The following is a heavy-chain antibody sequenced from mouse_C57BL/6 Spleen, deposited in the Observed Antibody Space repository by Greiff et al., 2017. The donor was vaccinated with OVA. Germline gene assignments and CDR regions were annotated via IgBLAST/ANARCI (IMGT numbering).Heavy chain of an antibody. CDR2: IYPGSGNT. V-gene: IGHV1-66*01. J-gene: IGHJ2*01. CDR3: ARGVTTWNFDY. CDR1: GYSFTSYY. D-gene: IGHD2-2*01. Sequence: VQLQQSGPELVKPGASVKISCKASGYSFTSYYIHWVKQRPGQGLEWIGWIYPGSGNTKYNEKFKGKATLTADTASSTAYMQLSSLTSEDSAVYYCARGVTTWNFDYWGQGTTLTVSS.